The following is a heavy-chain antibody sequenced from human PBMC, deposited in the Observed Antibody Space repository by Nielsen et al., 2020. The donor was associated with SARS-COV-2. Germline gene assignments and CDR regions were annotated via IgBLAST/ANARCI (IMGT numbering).Heavy chain of an antibody. CDR1: GYTFTSYG. CDR3: ASSRYGDFDDAFDI. Sequence: ASVKVSCKASGYTFTSYGISWVRQAPGQGLEWMGWISAYNGNTNYAQKLQGRVTMTTDTSTSTVFMELSSLRYEDTAVYFCASSRYGDFDDAFDIWGQGTLVTVSS. CDR2: ISAYNGNT. V-gene: IGHV1-18*01. D-gene: IGHD4-17*01. J-gene: IGHJ3*02.